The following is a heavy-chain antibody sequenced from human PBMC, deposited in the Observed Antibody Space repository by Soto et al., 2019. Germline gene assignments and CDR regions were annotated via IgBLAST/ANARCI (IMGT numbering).Heavy chain of an antibody. Sequence: ASVKVSCKASGYTFTGYYMHWVRQAPGQGLEWMGWISPNSGGTNYAQKFQGRVTMTRDTSISTAYMELSRLRSDDTAVYYCARDLNCSGGSCYPYYYYYGMDVWGQGTTVTVSS. CDR1: GYTFTGYY. J-gene: IGHJ6*02. CDR3: ARDLNCSGGSCYPYYYYYGMDV. D-gene: IGHD2-15*01. CDR2: ISPNSGGT. V-gene: IGHV1-2*02.